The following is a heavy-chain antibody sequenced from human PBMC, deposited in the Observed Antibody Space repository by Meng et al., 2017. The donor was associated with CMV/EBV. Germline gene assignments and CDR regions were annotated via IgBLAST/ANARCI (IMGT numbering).Heavy chain of an antibody. J-gene: IGHJ4*02. V-gene: IGHV3-53*01. CDR3: ASDGGQYDY. CDR1: GFTFDDYA. Sequence: GGSLRLSCAASGFTFDDYAMHWVRQAPGKGLEWVSVIYSGGSTYYADSVKGRFTISRDNSKNTLYLQMNSLRAEDTAVYYCASDGGQYDYWGQGTLVTVSS. D-gene: IGHD4-23*01. CDR2: IYSGGST.